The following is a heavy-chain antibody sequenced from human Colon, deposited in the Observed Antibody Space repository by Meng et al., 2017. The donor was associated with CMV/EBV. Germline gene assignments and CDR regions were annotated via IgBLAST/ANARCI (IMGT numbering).Heavy chain of an antibody. Sequence: SETLSLTCTVSGGSISSSSYYWGWIRQPPGKGLEWIGSIYYSGSTYYNPSLKSRVTISVDTSKNQFSLKLSSVTAADTAVYYCARGDGGSYYSYFDYWGQGTLVTVSS. CDR2: IYYSGST. D-gene: IGHD1-26*01. CDR3: ARGDGGSYYSYFDY. V-gene: IGHV4-39*07. CDR1: GGSISSSSYY. J-gene: IGHJ4*02.